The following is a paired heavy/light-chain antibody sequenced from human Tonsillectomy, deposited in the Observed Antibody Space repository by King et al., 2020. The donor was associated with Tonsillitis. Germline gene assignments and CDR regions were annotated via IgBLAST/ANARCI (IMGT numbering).Light chain of an antibody. CDR3: LLSYNGAWV. Sequence: QAVVTQEPSLTVSPGGTATLTCGSSTGPVTSGHYPYWFQQKPGQAPRTLIYDSTNKHSWTPARFSGSLLGGKAALTLSGAQPEDEADYYCLLSYNGAWVFGGGTKVTVL. CDR1: TGPVTSGHY. J-gene: IGLJ3*02. CDR2: DST. V-gene: IGLV7-46*01.
Heavy chain of an antibody. CDR1: TFSFSNHA. J-gene: IGHJ5*02. CDR2: ISASGRNT. Sequence: EVQLLESGGGLVQPGGSLRLSCAASTFSFSNHAMTWVRQAPGKGLEWVSAISASGRNTYHADSVKGRFTISRDNFKNTLYLQMNSLRAEDTAVYYCAKGAPGLGLRLLEWLVDSWGQGTLVTVSS. V-gene: IGHV3-23*01. D-gene: IGHD3-3*01. CDR3: AKGAPGLGLRLLEWLVDS.